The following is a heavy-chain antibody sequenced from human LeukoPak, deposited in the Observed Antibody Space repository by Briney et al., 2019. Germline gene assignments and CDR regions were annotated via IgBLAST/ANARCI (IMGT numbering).Heavy chain of an antibody. V-gene: IGHV1-18*01. Sequence: VASVKVSCKASGYTFTSYGISWVRQAPGQGLEWMGWISAYNGNTNYAQKLQGRVTMTTDTSTSTAYMELRSLRSDDTAVYYCARAPGEYYDSSGYYREYFHHWGQGALVTVSS. CDR3: ARAPGEYYDSSGYYREYFHH. J-gene: IGHJ1*01. CDR2: ISAYNGNT. CDR1: GYTFTSYG. D-gene: IGHD3-22*01.